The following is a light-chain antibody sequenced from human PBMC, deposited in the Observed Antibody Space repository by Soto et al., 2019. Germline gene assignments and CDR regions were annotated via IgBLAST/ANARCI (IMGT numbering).Light chain of an antibody. CDR3: GSYAGINDYV. J-gene: IGLJ7*01. V-gene: IGLV2-8*01. CDR2: EVS. Sequence: QSALTQPPSASGSPGQSVTISCTGSSSDVGGYNYVSWYQQYPGKAPKLMIYEVSKRPSGVPDRFSGSKSGNTASLTVSGLQAEDEADYYCGSYAGINDYVFGTGTQLTVL. CDR1: SSDVGGYNY.